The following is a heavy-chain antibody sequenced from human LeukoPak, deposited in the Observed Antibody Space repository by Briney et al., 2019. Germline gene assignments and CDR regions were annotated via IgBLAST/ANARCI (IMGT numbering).Heavy chain of an antibody. CDR2: IIPIFGTA. V-gene: IGHV1-69*13. J-gene: IGHJ6*03. D-gene: IGHD2-2*01. Sequence: SVKVSCKASGGTFSSYAISWVRQAPGQGLEWMGGIIPIFGTANYAQKFQGRVTITADESTSTAYMELSSLRSEDTAAYYCARGSWGPYCSSTSCYGWDYYYYYMDVWGKGTTVTVSS. CDR3: ARGSWGPYCSSTSCYGWDYYYYYMDV. CDR1: GGTFSSYA.